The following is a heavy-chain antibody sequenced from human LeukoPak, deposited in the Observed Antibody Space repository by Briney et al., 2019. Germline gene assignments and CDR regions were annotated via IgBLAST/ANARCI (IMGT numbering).Heavy chain of an antibody. Sequence: GGSLRLSCAASGFTFTHYAMHWVRQTPGKGREWVANIREDGSEKKYVDSVEGRFTISRDNAKNSLYLQMNSLRAEDTAVYYCAKSGYNRFDYWGQGTLVTVSS. CDR3: AKSGYNRFDY. D-gene: IGHD5-24*01. V-gene: IGHV3-7*03. CDR1: GFTFTHYA. CDR2: IREDGSEK. J-gene: IGHJ4*02.